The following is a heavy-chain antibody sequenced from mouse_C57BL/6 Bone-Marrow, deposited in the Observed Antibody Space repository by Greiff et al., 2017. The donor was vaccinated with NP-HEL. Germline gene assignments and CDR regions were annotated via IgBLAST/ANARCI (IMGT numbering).Heavy chain of an antibody. CDR2: INPSSGYT. Sequence: VQLQQSGAELAKPGASVKLSCKASGYTFTSYWMHWVKQRPGQGLEWIGYINPSSGYTKYNQKFKDKATLTADKSSSTAYMQLSSLTYEDSAVYFCARVFITTVVARYFDVWGTGTTVTVSS. V-gene: IGHV1-7*01. D-gene: IGHD1-1*01. J-gene: IGHJ1*03. CDR1: GYTFTSYW. CDR3: ARVFITTVVARYFDV.